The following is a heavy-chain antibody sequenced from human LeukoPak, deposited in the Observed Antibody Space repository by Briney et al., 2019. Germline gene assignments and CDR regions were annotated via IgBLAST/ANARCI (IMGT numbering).Heavy chain of an antibody. D-gene: IGHD2-2*01. CDR1: GVSFGRYS. V-gene: IGHV4-34*01. J-gene: IGHJ4*02. CDR2: INFSGYT. CDR3: ARVGSTPAKFDH. Sequence: SETLSLTCAVSGVSFGRYSWTWIRQSPGKGLECIGEINFSGYTKYNLSLKSRVTMSVDTSKNQFSLKLASVTAADTAIYFCARVGSTPAKFDHWGQGTLVTVSS.